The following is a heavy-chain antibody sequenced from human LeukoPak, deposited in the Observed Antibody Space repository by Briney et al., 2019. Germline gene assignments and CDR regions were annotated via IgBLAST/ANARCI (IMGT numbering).Heavy chain of an antibody. Sequence: SETLSLTCAVYGGSFSGYYWSWIRQPPGKGLEWIGEINHSGSTNYNPSLKSRVTISVDTSKNQFSLKLSSVTAADTAVYYCARDLRDDSSGYPDYWGQGTLVTVSS. CDR2: INHSGST. D-gene: IGHD3-22*01. J-gene: IGHJ4*02. CDR3: ARDLRDDSSGYPDY. CDR1: GGSFSGYY. V-gene: IGHV4-34*01.